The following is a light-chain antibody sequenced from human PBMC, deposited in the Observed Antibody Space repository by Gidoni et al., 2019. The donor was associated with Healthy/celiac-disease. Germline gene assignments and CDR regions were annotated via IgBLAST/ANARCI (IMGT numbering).Light chain of an antibody. CDR3: QSYDSSLSGYV. CDR1: SSNIGAGYD. J-gene: IGLJ1*01. CDR2: GNS. Sequence: QSVLTQPPSVSGAPGPRVTISCTGSSSNIGAGYDVHWYQQLPGTAPKLLIYGNSNRPSGVPDRFSGSKSGTSASLAIPGLQAEDEADYYCQSYDSSLSGYVFGTGTKVTVL. V-gene: IGLV1-40*01.